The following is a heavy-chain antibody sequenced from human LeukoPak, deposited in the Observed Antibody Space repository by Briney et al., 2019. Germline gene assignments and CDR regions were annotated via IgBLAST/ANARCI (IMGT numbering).Heavy chain of an antibody. Sequence: SQTLSLTCAISGDSVSSNSGSWSWIRQSPSRGPEWLGRSYYRFRWHYEYAVSVQNRISISPDTTKNQFSLQLNSMSPDDSAVYYCVSGGDWGFGLYFDVWGRGALVTDSS. CDR1: GDSVSSNSGS. V-gene: IGHV6-1*01. CDR2: SYYRFRWHY. CDR3: VSGGDWGFGLYFDV. J-gene: IGHJ2*01. D-gene: IGHD7-27*01.